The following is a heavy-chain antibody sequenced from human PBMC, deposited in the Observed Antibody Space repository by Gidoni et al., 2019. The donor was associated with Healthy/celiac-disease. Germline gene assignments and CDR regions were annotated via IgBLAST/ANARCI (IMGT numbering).Heavy chain of an antibody. CDR1: GFTSAAYA. CDR2: ISWNSGSI. D-gene: IGHD1-26*01. Sequence: EVQLVESGGGLVQPGRSLRLSCAAPGFTSAAYAMHWVRQAPGKGLEWVSGISWNSGSIGYADSVKGRFTISRDNAKNSLYLQMNSLRAEDTALYYCAKDMGAEWELLSFDYWGQGTLVTVSS. V-gene: IGHV3-9*02. CDR3: AKDMGAEWELLSFDY. J-gene: IGHJ4*02.